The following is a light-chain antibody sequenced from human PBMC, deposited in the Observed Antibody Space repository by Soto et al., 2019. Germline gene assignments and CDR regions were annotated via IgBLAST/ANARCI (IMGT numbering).Light chain of an antibody. V-gene: IGKV3-15*01. CDR1: QNVYNN. Sequence: EIVMTQSPATLSVSPGEGATLSCKASQNVYNNLAWYQQRPGQPPTLLIYDASTRATGISARFSGSGYGTEFTLTFSSLQSEDFAVYFCQQCRHWPLTFGGGTKVEIK. J-gene: IGKJ4*01. CDR3: QQCRHWPLT. CDR2: DAS.